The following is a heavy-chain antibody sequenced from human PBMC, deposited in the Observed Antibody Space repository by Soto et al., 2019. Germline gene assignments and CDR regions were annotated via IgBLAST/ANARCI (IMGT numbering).Heavy chain of an antibody. J-gene: IGHJ3*01. V-gene: IGHV4-4*07. CDR2: IYSSGNA. CDR1: GDSISGYY. CDR3: ARGDVFDL. Sequence: QVQLQESGPGLVKPSETVSLICTASGDSISGYYWSWIRQPAGKGLEWIGRIYSSGNANYNPSLKSRVSMSVDMSKNQFSLKVTSVTAADTAMYYCARGDVFDLWGQGTKVTVSS.